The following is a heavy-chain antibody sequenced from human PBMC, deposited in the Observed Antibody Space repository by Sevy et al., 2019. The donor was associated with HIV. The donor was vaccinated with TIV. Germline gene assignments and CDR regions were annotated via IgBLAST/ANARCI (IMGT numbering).Heavy chain of an antibody. D-gene: IGHD2-8*01. Sequence: GGSLRLSCAASGFTPTTYGMHWVRQAPGKGLEWVAVIGYDGSNKYYADSVKGRFTISRDSSKNTRFLQMDSLRAEVTAVYYCARDPRMYGDYLLAYFDYWGQGTLVTVSS. CDR1: GFTPTTYG. CDR2: IGYDGSNK. V-gene: IGHV3-33*01. CDR3: ARDPRMYGDYLLAYFDY. J-gene: IGHJ4*02.